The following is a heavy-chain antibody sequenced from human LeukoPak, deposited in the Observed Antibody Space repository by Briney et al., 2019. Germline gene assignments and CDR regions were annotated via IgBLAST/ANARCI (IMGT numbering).Heavy chain of an antibody. CDR2: IYHSGST. Sequence: SETLSLTCAVSGYSISSAYYWGWIRQPPGKGLEWIGSIYHSGSTYYNPSLKSRVTISVDTSKNQFSLKLSSVTAADTAVYYCARAYSGSYNPFDYWGQGTLVTVSS. CDR1: GYSISSAYY. CDR3: ARAYSGSYNPFDY. V-gene: IGHV4-38-2*01. J-gene: IGHJ4*02. D-gene: IGHD1-26*01.